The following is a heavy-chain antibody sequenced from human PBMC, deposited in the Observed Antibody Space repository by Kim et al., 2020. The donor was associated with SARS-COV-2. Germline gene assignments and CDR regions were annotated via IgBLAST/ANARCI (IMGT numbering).Heavy chain of an antibody. CDR2: IYIGGST. V-gene: IGHV4-39*01. D-gene: IGHD3-16*02. J-gene: IGHJ4*02. CDR1: GGSITSSSDY. Sequence: SETLSLTCTVSGGSITSSSDYWGWIRQPPGKGLEWIGSIYIGGSTFSNPSLKSRVTMPVDTSKNQFSLRLSSVTAADTAVYYCARGYFDNRWANYRHIDHWGQGTLVTVSS. CDR3: ARGYFDNRWANYRHIDH.